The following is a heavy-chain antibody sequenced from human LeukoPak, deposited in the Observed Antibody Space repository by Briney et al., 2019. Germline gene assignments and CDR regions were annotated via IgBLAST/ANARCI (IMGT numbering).Heavy chain of an antibody. D-gene: IGHD2-15*01. CDR3: ARVAGSGTMVVAEALGDYFDY. CDR1: GGTFSSYA. J-gene: IGHJ4*02. V-gene: IGHV1-69*13. Sequence: ASVKVSCKASGGTFSSYAISWVRPAPGQGLEWMGGIILIFGTANYAQKFQGRVTTTADESTSTAYMELSSLRSEDTAVYYCARVAGSGTMVVAEALGDYFDYWGQGTLVTVSS. CDR2: IILIFGTA.